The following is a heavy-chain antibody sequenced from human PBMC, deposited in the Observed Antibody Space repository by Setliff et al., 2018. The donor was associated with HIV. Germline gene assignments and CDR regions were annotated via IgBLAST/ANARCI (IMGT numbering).Heavy chain of an antibody. Sequence: GGSLGLSCAASGFTFSSYTMNWVRQAPGKGLEWVSSISSSSYYIYYADSVKGRFTISRDNAKDSLFLQMNSLRAEDTAVYYCARVGSCSGGDCYFFDHWGQGTLVTVSS. D-gene: IGHD2-15*01. CDR1: GFTFSSYT. CDR3: ARVGSCSGGDCYFFDH. J-gene: IGHJ4*02. V-gene: IGHV3-21*04. CDR2: ISSSSYYI.